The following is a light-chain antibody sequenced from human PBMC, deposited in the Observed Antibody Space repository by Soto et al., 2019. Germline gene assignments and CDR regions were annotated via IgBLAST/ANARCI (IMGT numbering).Light chain of an antibody. CDR2: AAS. J-gene: IGKJ5*01. CDR3: QQYGNSPAIT. Sequence: SAGTLSLSQGERATLSCRASQSVSASYLAWYQQKPGQAPRLLIYAASSRATGIPDRFSGSGSGTDFTLTVSRLEPEDFAMYYCQQYGNSPAITFGQGALLE. CDR1: QSVSASY. V-gene: IGKV3-20*01.